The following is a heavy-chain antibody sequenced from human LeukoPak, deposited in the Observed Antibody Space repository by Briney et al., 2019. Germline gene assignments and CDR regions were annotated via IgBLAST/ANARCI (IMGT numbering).Heavy chain of an antibody. Sequence: ASVNVSCKVSGYTLTELSMHWVRQAPGKGLEWMGGFDPEDGETIYAQKFQGRVTMTEDTSTDTAYMELSSLRSEDTAVYYCATGRDIVVVVAAFDYWGQGTLVTVSS. CDR2: FDPEDGET. V-gene: IGHV1-24*01. CDR1: GYTLTELS. CDR3: ATGRDIVVVVAAFDY. J-gene: IGHJ4*02. D-gene: IGHD2-15*01.